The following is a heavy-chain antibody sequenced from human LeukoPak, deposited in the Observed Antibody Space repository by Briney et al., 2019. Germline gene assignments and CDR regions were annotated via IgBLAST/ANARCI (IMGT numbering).Heavy chain of an antibody. D-gene: IGHD4-23*01. J-gene: IGHJ4*02. CDR3: ARLRGNNDQNKYYFDY. CDR1: SFTFSSYV. V-gene: IGHV3-23*01. Sequence: GGSLRLSCGASSFTFSSYVMSWVRQPPGKGLEWVSTVSTTGGSTYYADSVEGRFTISRDNSKDTLYLQMNSLRAEDTAVYYCARLRGNNDQNKYYFDYLGQGTLVTVSS. CDR2: VSTTGGST.